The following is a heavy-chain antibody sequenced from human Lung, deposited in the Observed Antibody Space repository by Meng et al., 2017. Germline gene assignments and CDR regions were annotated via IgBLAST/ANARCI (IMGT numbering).Heavy chain of an antibody. CDR2: MKNNIDGVTV. CDR1: GFIFSVRW. CDR3: SGHVDY. Sequence: EGRSVGLGGGFVKPAGYVCVYCLGSGFIFSVRWMTGVGQAPGKWMGSLGRMKNNIDGVTVEYAASVSGRFFISRDDSKNTIYVQMNRLKTEKKAVYYCSGHVDYWGHGTLVTVSS. J-gene: IGHJ4*01. V-gene: IGHV3-15*01.